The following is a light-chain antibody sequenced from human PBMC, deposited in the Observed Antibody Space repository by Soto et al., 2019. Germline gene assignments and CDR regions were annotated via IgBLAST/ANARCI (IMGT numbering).Light chain of an antibody. Sequence: DIQMTQSPSTLSASVGDRVIITCRASQSISSWLAWYQQKPGKAPNLLIYKVSALKSGVPSRFSGSGSGTEFTLTISSLQPDDFATYYCQQYDNDSWTFGQGAKVE. V-gene: IGKV1-5*03. J-gene: IGKJ1*01. CDR1: QSISSW. CDR2: KVS. CDR3: QQYDNDSWT.